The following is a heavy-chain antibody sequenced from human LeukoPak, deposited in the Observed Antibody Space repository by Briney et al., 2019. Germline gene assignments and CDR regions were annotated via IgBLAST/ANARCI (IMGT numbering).Heavy chain of an antibody. Sequence: SETLSLTCAVYGGSFSGYYWSWIRQPPGKGLEWIGEINHSGSTNYNPSLKSRVTISVDTSKNQFSLKLSSVTAADTAVYYCARSTAMVKSWFDPWGQGTLVTVSS. CDR2: INHSGST. CDR3: ARSTAMVKSWFDP. V-gene: IGHV4-34*01. D-gene: IGHD5-18*01. CDR1: GGSFSGYY. J-gene: IGHJ5*02.